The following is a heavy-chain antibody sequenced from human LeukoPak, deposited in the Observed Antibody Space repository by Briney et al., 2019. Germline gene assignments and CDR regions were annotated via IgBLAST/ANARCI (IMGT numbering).Heavy chain of an antibody. CDR2: IYYSGST. Sequence: SETLSLTCTVSGGSISSSSYYWGWIRPPPGKGLEGRGSIYYSGSTYYNPSLTSRVTISVDTSKNQCSLKLSSVTAADTAVYYCARRGYSYGFRDAFDIWGQGTMVTVSS. CDR3: ARRGYSYGFRDAFDI. J-gene: IGHJ3*02. V-gene: IGHV4-39*01. CDR1: GGSISSSSYY. D-gene: IGHD5-18*01.